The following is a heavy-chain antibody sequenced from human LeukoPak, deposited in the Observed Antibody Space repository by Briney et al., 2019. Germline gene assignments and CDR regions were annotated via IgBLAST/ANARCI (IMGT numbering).Heavy chain of an antibody. CDR2: ISGSGAGT. CDR3: AKDRRSGYGYFDY. Sequence: QLGGSLRLSCAASGFTVSSNYMSWVRQAPGKGLEWVSGISGSGAGTYYADSVKGRLTISRDNSKNTVYLQMNSLRAEDTAVYSCAKDRRSGYGYFDYWGQGTLVTVSS. CDR1: GFTVSSNY. D-gene: IGHD5-12*01. V-gene: IGHV3-23*01. J-gene: IGHJ4*02.